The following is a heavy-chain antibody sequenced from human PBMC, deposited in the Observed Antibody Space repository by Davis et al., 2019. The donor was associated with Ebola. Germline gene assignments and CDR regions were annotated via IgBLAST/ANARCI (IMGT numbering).Heavy chain of an antibody. CDR2: IYYSGST. CDR3: ARGFFTYYYGSGRSLSYFDY. CDR1: GGSFSGYY. Sequence: SETLSLTCAVYGGSFSGYYWSWIRQPPGKGLEWIGYIYYSGSTNYNPSLKSRVTISVDTSKNQFSLKLSSVTAADTAVYYCARGFFTYYYGSGRSLSYFDYWGQGTLVTVSS. V-gene: IGHV4-59*12. J-gene: IGHJ4*02. D-gene: IGHD3-10*01.